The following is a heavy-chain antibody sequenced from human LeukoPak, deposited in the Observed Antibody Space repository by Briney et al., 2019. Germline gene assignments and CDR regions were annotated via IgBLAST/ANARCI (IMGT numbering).Heavy chain of an antibody. V-gene: IGHV3-23*01. CDR2: ISGSGDST. CDR3: ARVGCSSTSCYPRIYYYYYMDV. Sequence: GGSLRLSCAASGFTFSSYAMSWVRQAPGRGPEWVSAISGSGDSTYFADSVKGRFTISRDNAKNTLYLQMNSLRAEDTAVYYCARVGCSSTSCYPRIYYYYYMDVWGKGTTVTISS. J-gene: IGHJ6*03. CDR1: GFTFSSYA. D-gene: IGHD2-2*01.